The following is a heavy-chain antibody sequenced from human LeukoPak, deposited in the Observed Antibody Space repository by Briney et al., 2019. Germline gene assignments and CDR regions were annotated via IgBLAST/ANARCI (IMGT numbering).Heavy chain of an antibody. Sequence: PGRSLRLSCAASGFTFSSYGMHWVRQAPGKGLEWVAVISYDGSNKYYADSVKGRFTISRDNAKNSLYLQMNSLRAEDTAVYYCASPAVLTTVNPWYWGQGTLVTVSS. D-gene: IGHD4-17*01. CDR2: ISYDGSNK. CDR1: GFTFSSYG. CDR3: ASPAVLTTVNPWY. J-gene: IGHJ4*02. V-gene: IGHV3-30*03.